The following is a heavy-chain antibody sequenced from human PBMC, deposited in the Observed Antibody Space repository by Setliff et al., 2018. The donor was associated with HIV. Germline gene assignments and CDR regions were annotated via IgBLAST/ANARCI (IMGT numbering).Heavy chain of an antibody. Sequence: PSETLSLTCTVSGASISSGSYYWSWIRQPAGKGLEWIWHIYTSGSTNYSPSLKSRVTISVDTSKKQFSLKLSSVTAADTAVYYCARDRRYSPHYFDYWGQGTLVTVSS. V-gene: IGHV4-61*09. CDR1: GASISSGSYY. CDR3: ARDRRYSPHYFDY. CDR2: IYTSGST. D-gene: IGHD1-26*01. J-gene: IGHJ4*02.